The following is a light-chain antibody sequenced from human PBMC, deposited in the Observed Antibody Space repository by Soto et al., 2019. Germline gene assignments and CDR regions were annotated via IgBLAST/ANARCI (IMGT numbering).Light chain of an antibody. CDR2: EVV. CDR1: KXDIGVYDF. CDR3: KSYAGRNTYV. V-gene: IGLV2-8*01. Sequence: QSVLTQPPSASGYPGQSVTISCTGTKXDIGVYDFVSWYQHHPGKAPRLIIYEVVQRPSVVPDRFAGSKSGNTASLTVSGLQAADEADYFCKSYAGRNTYVFGTGTKVTGL. J-gene: IGLJ1*01.